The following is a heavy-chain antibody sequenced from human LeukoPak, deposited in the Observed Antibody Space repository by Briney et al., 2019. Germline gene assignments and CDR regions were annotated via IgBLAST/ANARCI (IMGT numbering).Heavy chain of an antibody. Sequence: GGSLRLSCAASRFTFSSFTMHWVRQAPGKGLEWVALISSDGSNKYSADSVKGRFTISRDNSKNTLYLQMNNLRPEDTAVYYCARETDIVVVPAAQGAFDLWGQGTMVSVSS. V-gene: IGHV3-30-3*01. J-gene: IGHJ3*01. CDR1: RFTFSSFT. CDR3: ARETDIVVVPAAQGAFDL. D-gene: IGHD2-2*01. CDR2: ISSDGSNK.